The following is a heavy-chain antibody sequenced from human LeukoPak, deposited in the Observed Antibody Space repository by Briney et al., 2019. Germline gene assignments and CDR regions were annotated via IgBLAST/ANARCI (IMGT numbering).Heavy chain of an antibody. CDR3: ARTIEYSSPPDAFDI. Sequence: SETLSLTCTVSGGSISNSSYYWGWIRQPPGKGLEWIGSIYYSGSTYYNPSLKSRVTISVDTSKNQFSLKLSSVTAADTAVYYCARTIEYSSPPDAFDIWGQGTMVTVSS. D-gene: IGHD6-6*01. J-gene: IGHJ3*02. V-gene: IGHV4-39*01. CDR2: IYYSGST. CDR1: GGSISNSSYY.